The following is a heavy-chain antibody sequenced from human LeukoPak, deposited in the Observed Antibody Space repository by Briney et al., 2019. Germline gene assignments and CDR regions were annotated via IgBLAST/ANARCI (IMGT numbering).Heavy chain of an antibody. Sequence: PSETLSLTCAVYGGSFSGYYWSWIRQPPGKGLECIGEINHSGSTNYNPSLKSRVTISVDTSKNQFSLKLSSVTAADTAVYYCARGRYYYGSGSYYKVSPYIDYWGQGTLVTVSS. CDR1: GGSFSGYY. CDR3: ARGRYYYGSGSYYKVSPYIDY. CDR2: INHSGST. D-gene: IGHD3-10*01. V-gene: IGHV4-34*01. J-gene: IGHJ4*02.